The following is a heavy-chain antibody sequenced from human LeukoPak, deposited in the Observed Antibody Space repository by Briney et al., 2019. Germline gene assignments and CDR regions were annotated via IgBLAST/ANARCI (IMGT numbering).Heavy chain of an antibody. J-gene: IGHJ6*02. CDR3: AKEKFGVTSYGMDV. CDR2: IKQDGSEK. V-gene: IGHV3-7*03. CDR1: GFTFSSYW. Sequence: GGSLRLSCAASGFTFSSYWMSWVRQAPGKGLEWVANIKQDGSEKYYADSVKGRFTISRDNAKNSLYLQMNSLRAEDTALYYCAKEKFGVTSYGMDVWGQGTTVTVSS. D-gene: IGHD2-21*02.